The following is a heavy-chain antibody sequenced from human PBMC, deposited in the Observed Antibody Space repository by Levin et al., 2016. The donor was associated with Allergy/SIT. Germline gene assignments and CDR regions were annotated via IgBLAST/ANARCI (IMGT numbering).Heavy chain of an antibody. V-gene: IGHV3-33*03. CDR1: GFTFSDYG. CDR2: IWSDGSND. D-gene: IGHD1-26*01. J-gene: IGHJ3*02. CDR3: AKVVGATTWGQPHNAFDI. Sequence: GESLKISCSASGFTFSDYGMHWVRQAPGKGLEWVAVIWSDGSNDNYAHSVKGRFTISRDNSKNALYLQMSSLTAEDTAVYFCAKVVGATTWGQPHNAFDIWGQGTMVTVSS.